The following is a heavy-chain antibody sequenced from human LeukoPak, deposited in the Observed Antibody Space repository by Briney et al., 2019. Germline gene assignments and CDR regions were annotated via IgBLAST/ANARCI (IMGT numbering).Heavy chain of an antibody. V-gene: IGHV3-30*18. D-gene: IGHD2-2*01. CDR1: GFTFSSYG. Sequence: GRSLRLSCAASGFTFSSYGMHWVRQAPGKGLEWVAVASYDGSNRYYADSVKGRFTIPRVNSKNTLYLQMNSLRAEDTAVYYCAKDGGCSSTTCYSPYYFDYWGQGTLVTVSS. CDR3: AKDGGCSSTTCYSPYYFDY. CDR2: ASYDGSNR. J-gene: IGHJ4*02.